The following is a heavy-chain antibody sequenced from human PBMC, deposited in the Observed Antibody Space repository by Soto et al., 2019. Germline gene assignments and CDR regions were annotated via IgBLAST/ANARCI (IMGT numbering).Heavy chain of an antibody. CDR3: AKDRASLRYFDWLFHCLDY. CDR1: GFTFSSYA. D-gene: IGHD3-9*01. Sequence: GGSLRLSCAASGFTFSSYAMSWVRQAPGKGLEWASAISGSGGSTYYADSVKGRFTISRDNSKNTLYLQMNSLRAEDTAVYYCAKDRASLRYFDWLFHCLDYWGQGTLVTVSS. CDR2: ISGSGGST. J-gene: IGHJ4*02. V-gene: IGHV3-23*01.